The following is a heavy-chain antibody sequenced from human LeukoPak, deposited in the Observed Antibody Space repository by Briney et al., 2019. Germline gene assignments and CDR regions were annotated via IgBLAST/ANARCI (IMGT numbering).Heavy chain of an antibody. V-gene: IGHV3-7*01. CDR2: INQDGSEK. CDR1: GFSFRSYW. CDR3: ARAISMVRGLIYYGMDV. Sequence: GGSLRLSCAASGFSFRSYWMNWARQAPGKGLEWVAIINQDGSEKYYVDSVKGRFTISRDNTKSSLYLQMNSLRVEDTAVYFCARAISMVRGLIYYGMDVWGQGTTVTVSS. J-gene: IGHJ6*02. D-gene: IGHD3-10*01.